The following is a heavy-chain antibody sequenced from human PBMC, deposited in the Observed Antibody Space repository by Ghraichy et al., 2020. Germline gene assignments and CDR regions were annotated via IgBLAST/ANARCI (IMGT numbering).Heavy chain of an antibody. Sequence: GGSLRLSCAASGLTFSDYYLSWIRQAPGKGLEWISYISSTGSYTNYADSLKGRFTISRDNAKNSLYLQMNSLRAEDTAVYYCARVGGDSLIGHFDYWGQGSLVTVSS. CDR1: GLTFSDYY. CDR2: ISSTGSYT. J-gene: IGHJ4*02. V-gene: IGHV3-11*06. D-gene: IGHD2-21*01. CDR3: ARVGGDSLIGHFDY.